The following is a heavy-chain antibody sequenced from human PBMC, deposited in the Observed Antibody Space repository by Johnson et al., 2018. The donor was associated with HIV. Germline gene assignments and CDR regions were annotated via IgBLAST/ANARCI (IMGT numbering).Heavy chain of an antibody. V-gene: IGHV3-64*01. J-gene: IGHJ3*02. D-gene: IGHD2-8*01. CDR3: ARGSVGVLMVYAGGEDAFDI. Sequence: VQLVESGGGLVKPGGSLRLSCAASGFTFSSYAMHWVRQAPGKGLEYVSAISSNGGSTYYATSVKGRFTISRDNSKNTLYLQMGSLRAEDMAMYYCARGSVGVLMVYAGGEDAFDIWGQGTMVTVSS. CDR2: ISSNGGST. CDR1: GFTFSSYA.